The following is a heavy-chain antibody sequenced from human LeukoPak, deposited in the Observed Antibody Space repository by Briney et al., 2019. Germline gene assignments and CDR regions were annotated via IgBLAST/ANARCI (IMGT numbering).Heavy chain of an antibody. D-gene: IGHD6-19*01. CDR3: ARVVSIAVAGRFDP. V-gene: IGHV1-2*02. J-gene: IGHJ5*02. CDR2: INPNSGGT. Sequence: ASVKVSCKASGGTFSSYAISWVRQAPGQGLEWMGWINPNSGGTNYAQKFQGRVTMTRDTSISTAYMELSRLRSDDTAVYYCARVVSIAVAGRFDPWGQGTLVTVSS. CDR1: GGTFSSYA.